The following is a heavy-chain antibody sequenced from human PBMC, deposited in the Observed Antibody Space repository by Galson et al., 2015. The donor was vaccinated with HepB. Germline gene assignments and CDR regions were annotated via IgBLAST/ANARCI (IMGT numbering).Heavy chain of an antibody. CDR1: GDSISRMNFY. CDR3: ASDRSLPWFYY. Sequence: SETLSLTCTVSGDSISRMNFYWGWIRQPPGKGLEWIGTVYYGGNTYYTPSLRGRVTMSVDTSKNQFSLKLSSVTAADTAVYYCASDRSLPWFYYWGQGTMVSVSS. CDR2: VYYGGNT. V-gene: IGHV4-39*01. D-gene: IGHD1-14*01. J-gene: IGHJ4*02.